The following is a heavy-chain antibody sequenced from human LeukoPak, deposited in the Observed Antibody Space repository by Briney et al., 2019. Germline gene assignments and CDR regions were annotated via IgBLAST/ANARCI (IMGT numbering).Heavy chain of an antibody. CDR2: IDHSGRT. Sequence: SETLSLTCDVFVGSSRGYYWTWIRQPPGKGLEWIGEIDHSGRTNYNPSLKSRVTISADTTKNQFSLKLNSVTAADTAVYYCTSPATSNKDGFDYWGQGTLVGVSS. V-gene: IGHV4-34*01. CDR3: TSPATSNKDGFDY. D-gene: IGHD4-11*01. CDR1: VGSSRGYY. J-gene: IGHJ4*02.